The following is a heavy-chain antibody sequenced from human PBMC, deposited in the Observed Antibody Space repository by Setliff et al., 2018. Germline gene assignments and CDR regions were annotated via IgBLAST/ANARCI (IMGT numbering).Heavy chain of an antibody. Sequence: PSETLSLTCTVSGGSLRGNAIFWGWIRQPPGKGLEWIGSISYSGTPYYNASVESRVTISIDTSRNQFSLELRSVTVADTATYYCVRPGGTTVVARHFDYWGSGILVTVSS. CDR3: VRPGGTTVVARHFDY. J-gene: IGHJ4*01. V-gene: IGHV4-39*01. CDR2: ISYSGTP. D-gene: IGHD2-15*01. CDR1: GGSLRGNAIF.